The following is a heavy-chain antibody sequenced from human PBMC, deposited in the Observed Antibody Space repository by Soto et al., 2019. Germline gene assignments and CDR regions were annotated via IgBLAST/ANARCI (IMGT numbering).Heavy chain of an antibody. Sequence: QVQLVQSGAEVKKPGASVKVSCKASGYTFTSYGISWVRQAPGQGLEWMGWISAYNGNTNYAQKLQGGVTITTDTTTSIAYQELRSLRSDDPAVYYGAQVSNHYYGSSGYYLPDYWGQGTVVTVSS. J-gene: IGHJ4*02. CDR1: GYTFTSYG. D-gene: IGHD3-22*01. V-gene: IGHV1-18*01. CDR2: ISAYNGNT. CDR3: AQVSNHYYGSSGYYLPDY.